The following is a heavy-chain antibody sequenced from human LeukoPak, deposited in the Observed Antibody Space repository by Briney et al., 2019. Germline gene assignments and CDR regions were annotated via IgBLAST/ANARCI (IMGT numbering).Heavy chain of an antibody. V-gene: IGHV3-23*01. D-gene: IGHD3-22*01. CDR2: INGSGGST. Sequence: GGSLRLSCAASGFAFSSYAMSWVRQAPGKGLEWVSAINGSGGSTYYADSVKGRFTISRDNSKNTLYLQMNSLRAEDTAVYYCAKASAMIVVVSKHFDYWGQGTLVTVSS. CDR1: GFAFSSYA. J-gene: IGHJ4*02. CDR3: AKASAMIVVVSKHFDY.